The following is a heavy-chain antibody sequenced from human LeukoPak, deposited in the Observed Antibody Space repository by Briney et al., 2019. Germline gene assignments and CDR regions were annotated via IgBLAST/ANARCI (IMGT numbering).Heavy chain of an antibody. CDR2: ISYDGSNK. J-gene: IGHJ4*02. V-gene: IGHV3-30*03. CDR3: GRFQYGTSGYLLPFDY. D-gene: IGHD3-22*01. Sequence: GRSLRLSCAASGFTFSSYGMHWVRQAPGKGLEWVAVISYDGSNKYYADSVKGRFTISRDNAKNSLYLQMNSLRAEDTAVYFCGRFQYGTSGYLLPFDYWGQGTPVTVSS. CDR1: GFTFSSYG.